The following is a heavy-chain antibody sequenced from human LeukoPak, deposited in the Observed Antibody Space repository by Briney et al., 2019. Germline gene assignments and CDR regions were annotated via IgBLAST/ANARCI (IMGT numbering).Heavy chain of an antibody. V-gene: IGHV4-59*01. CDR2: IHYSGST. D-gene: IGHD3-10*01. J-gene: IGHJ6*03. Sequence: PSETLSLTCTVSGGSISSYYWSWIRQPPGKGLEWIGYIHYSGSTNYNPSLKSRVTISVDTSKNQFSLKLSSVTAADTAVYYCARFVAGSGYYYYMDVWGKGTTVTVSS. CDR3: ARFVAGSGYYYYMDV. CDR1: GGSISSYY.